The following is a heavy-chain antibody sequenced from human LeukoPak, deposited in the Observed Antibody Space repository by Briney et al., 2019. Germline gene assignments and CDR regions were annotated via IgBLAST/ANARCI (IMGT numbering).Heavy chain of an antibody. CDR3: ARVPSPPYYYYGMDV. V-gene: IGHV1-69*13. Sequence: SVKVSCKASGGTFSSYAISWVRRAPGQGLEWMGGIIPIFGTANYAQKFQGRVTITADESTSTAYMELSSLRSEDTAVYYCARVPSPPYYYYGMDVWGQGTTVTVSS. J-gene: IGHJ6*02. CDR2: IIPIFGTA. CDR1: GGTFSSYA.